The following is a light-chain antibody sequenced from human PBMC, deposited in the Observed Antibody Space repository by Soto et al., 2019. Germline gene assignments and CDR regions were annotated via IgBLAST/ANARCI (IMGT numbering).Light chain of an antibody. V-gene: IGKV1-5*01. Sequence: DCQLTQSPSTLPASVGGRGTLTCRASQSISNWLAWYQQKPGTAPKLLIYHASILETAVPSRFSGNGSGTEFTLTISSLQPGDFATYYCQQYNSYSFGQGTKVDIK. CDR2: HAS. J-gene: IGKJ1*01. CDR3: QQYNSYS. CDR1: QSISNW.